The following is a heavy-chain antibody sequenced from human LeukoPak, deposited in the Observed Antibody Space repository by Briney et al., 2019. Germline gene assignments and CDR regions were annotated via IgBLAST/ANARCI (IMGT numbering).Heavy chain of an antibody. CDR3: ARDGVPRGMDV. CDR2: INHSGST. V-gene: IGHV4-34*01. J-gene: IGHJ6*04. Sequence: SETLSLTCAVYGGSFSGYYWSWIRQPPGKGLEWIGEINHSGSTNYNPSLKNRVTISVDTSKNQFSLKLSSVTAADTAVYYCARDGVPRGMDVWGKGTTVTVSS. CDR1: GGSFSGYY. D-gene: IGHD5-24*01.